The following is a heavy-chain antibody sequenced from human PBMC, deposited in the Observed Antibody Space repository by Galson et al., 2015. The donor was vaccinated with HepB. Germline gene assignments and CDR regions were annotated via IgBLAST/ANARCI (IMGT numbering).Heavy chain of an antibody. V-gene: IGHV3-33*01. D-gene: IGHD2-2*01. CDR1: GFSFNIYA. CDR3: ATLSGTYCSSTSCYESLWYFDL. Sequence: SLRLSCAASGFSFNIYAMHWVRQAPGKGLEWVAVIWSDGSNKDYGDSVKGRFTISRGNSKNTLYLQMNSLTAEDTAVYYCATLSGTYCSSTSCYESLWYFDLWGRGTLATVSS. CDR2: IWSDGSNK. J-gene: IGHJ2*01.